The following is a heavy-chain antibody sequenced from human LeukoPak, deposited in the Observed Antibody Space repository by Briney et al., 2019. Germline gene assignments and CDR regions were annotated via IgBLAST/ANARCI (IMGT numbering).Heavy chain of an antibody. CDR1: GFTFDDYA. Sequence: GGSLRLSCAASGFTFDDYAMHWVRQAPGQGLEWVSGSSWNSGSIGYADSVKGRFTISRDNAKNSLYLQMNSLRAEDTALYYCAKGYSGSYSYFDYWGQGTLVTVSS. D-gene: IGHD1-26*01. CDR3: AKGYSGSYSYFDY. CDR2: SSWNSGSI. V-gene: IGHV3-9*01. J-gene: IGHJ4*02.